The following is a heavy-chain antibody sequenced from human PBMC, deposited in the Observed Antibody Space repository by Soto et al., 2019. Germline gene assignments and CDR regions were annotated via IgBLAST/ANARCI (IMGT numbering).Heavy chain of an antibody. CDR1: GFTFSSYA. CDR2: ISGSGGST. Sequence: GGSLRLSCAASGFTFSSYAMSWVRQAPGKGLEWVSAISGSGGSTYYAYSVKGRFTISRDNSKNTLYLQMNSLRAEDTAVYYCAKEGVVQDPDPIYYYYYYMDVWGKGTTVTVSS. V-gene: IGHV3-23*01. CDR3: AKEGVVQDPDPIYYYYYYMDV. D-gene: IGHD2-8*01. J-gene: IGHJ6*03.